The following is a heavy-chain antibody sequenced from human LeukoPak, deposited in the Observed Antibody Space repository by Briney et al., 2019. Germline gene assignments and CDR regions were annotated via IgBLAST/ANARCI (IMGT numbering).Heavy chain of an antibody. CDR3: VPGELSSSETT. Sequence: GGSLRLSCAASGFTVSSNYMSWVRQAPGKGLEWVAVISYDGSNKYYADSVKGRFTISRDNSKNTLYLQMNSLRAEDTAVYYCVPGELSSSETTWGQGTLVTVSS. CDR1: GFTVSSNY. CDR2: ISYDGSNK. V-gene: IGHV3-30*03. D-gene: IGHD3-16*02. J-gene: IGHJ5*02.